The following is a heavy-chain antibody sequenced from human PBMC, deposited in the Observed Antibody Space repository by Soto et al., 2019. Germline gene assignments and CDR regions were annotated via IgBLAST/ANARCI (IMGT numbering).Heavy chain of an antibody. CDR1: GGSISSYY. V-gene: IGHV4-59*08. J-gene: IGHJ5*02. CDR2: IYYSGST. CDR3: ARRTPMSSSWYKRYRFDP. Sequence: SETLSLTCTVSGGSISSYYWSWIRQPPGKGLEWIGYIYYSGSTNYNPSLKSRVTISVDTSKNQFSLKLSSVTAADTAVYYCARRTPMSSSWYKRYRFDPWGQGTLVTVSS. D-gene: IGHD6-13*01.